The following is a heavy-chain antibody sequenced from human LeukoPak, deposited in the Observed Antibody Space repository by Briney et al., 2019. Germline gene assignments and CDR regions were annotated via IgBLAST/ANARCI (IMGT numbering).Heavy chain of an antibody. Sequence: GGSLRLSCAASGFTFSSYEMNWVRQAPGKGLEWVSYISSSGTTIYYADSVKGRFTISRGNAKNSLYLQMNSLRAEDTAVYYCARRYCSSTSCLIDYWGQGTLVTVSS. CDR1: GFTFSSYE. V-gene: IGHV3-48*03. CDR3: ARRYCSSTSCLIDY. CDR2: ISSSGTTI. D-gene: IGHD2-2*01. J-gene: IGHJ4*02.